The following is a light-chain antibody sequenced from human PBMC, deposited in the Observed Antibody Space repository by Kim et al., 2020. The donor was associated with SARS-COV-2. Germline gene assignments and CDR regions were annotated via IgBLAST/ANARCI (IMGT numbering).Light chain of an antibody. CDR3: CSTSNTLDYV. CDR1: SGDIGNSNS. CDR2: DVR. J-gene: IGLJ1*01. V-gene: IGLV2-14*03. Sequence: QSALTQPVSMSWSPGQSITISCSGTSGDIGNSNSVSWYQQHSGEAPRLIIYDVRDRPSGVSARFSGSKSANMASLTISGLRSEDEADYYCCSTSNTLDYVFGSGTKVTVL.